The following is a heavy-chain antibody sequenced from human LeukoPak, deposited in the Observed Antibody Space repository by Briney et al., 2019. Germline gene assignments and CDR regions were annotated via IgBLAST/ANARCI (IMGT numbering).Heavy chain of an antibody. J-gene: IGHJ2*01. Sequence: GASVKVSCKASGYTFTAYYMHWVRQGPGQGLEWMGIINPSGGSTGYAQKFQGRVTMTRDTSTNTVYMELSSLRSEDTAVYYCARGASSIAALNPFWYFDLWGRGTLVTVSS. CDR1: GYTFTAYY. CDR2: INPSGGST. CDR3: ARGASSIAALNPFWYFDL. D-gene: IGHD6-6*01. V-gene: IGHV1-46*01.